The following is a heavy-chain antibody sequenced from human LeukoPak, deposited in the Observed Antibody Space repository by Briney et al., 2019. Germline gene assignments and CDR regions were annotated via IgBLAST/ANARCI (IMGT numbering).Heavy chain of an antibody. D-gene: IGHD5-18*01. CDR3: ARDKRMADTRYNWFDP. CDR2: IKQDGGEK. CDR1: GFILSDYF. J-gene: IGHJ5*02. Sequence: PGGSLRLSCEASGFILSDYFMSWVRQAPGKRLEWVANIKQDGGEKYYVDSVKGRFTISRDNAKNSLYLQMSSLRVEDTAVYYCARDKRMADTRYNWFDPWGQGTLVTVSS. V-gene: IGHV3-7*01.